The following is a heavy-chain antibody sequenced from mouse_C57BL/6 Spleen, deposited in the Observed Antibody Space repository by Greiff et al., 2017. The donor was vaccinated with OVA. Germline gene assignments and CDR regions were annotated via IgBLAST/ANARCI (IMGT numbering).Heavy chain of an antibody. Sequence: EVQLVESGGGLVKPGGSLKLSCAASGFTFSDYGMHWVRQAPEKGLEWVAYISSGSSTIYYADTVKGRFTISRDNAKNTLFLQMTSLRSEDTAMYYCARQDGSSYDAMDYWGQGTSVTVSS. J-gene: IGHJ4*01. D-gene: IGHD1-1*01. CDR2: ISSGSSTI. V-gene: IGHV5-17*01. CDR3: ARQDGSSYDAMDY. CDR1: GFTFSDYG.